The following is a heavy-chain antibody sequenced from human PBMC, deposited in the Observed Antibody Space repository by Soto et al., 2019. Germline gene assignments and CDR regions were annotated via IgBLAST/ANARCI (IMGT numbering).Heavy chain of an antibody. CDR1: GGTFSSYA. Sequence: QVQLVQSGAEVKKPGSSVKVSCKASGGTFSSYAISWERQAPGHGLEWMGGIIPIFGTATYAQKFQGRVTITADESTSTAYMELSSLRSEDTAVYYCASWSHIAVARRGSDYWGQGTLVTVSS. V-gene: IGHV1-69*01. J-gene: IGHJ4*02. CDR3: ASWSHIAVARRGSDY. D-gene: IGHD6-19*01. CDR2: IIPIFGTA.